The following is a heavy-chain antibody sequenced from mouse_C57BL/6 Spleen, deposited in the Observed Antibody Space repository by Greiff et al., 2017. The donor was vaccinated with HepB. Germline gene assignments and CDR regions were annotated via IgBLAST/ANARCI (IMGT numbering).Heavy chain of an antibody. Sequence: VQLQQSGAELVMPGASVKLSCKASGYTFTSYWMHWVKQRPGQGLEWIGEIDPSDSYTNYNQKFKGKSTLTVDKSSSTAYMQLSSLTSEDSAVYYCARSRNGNFHFDYWGQGTTLTVSS. D-gene: IGHD2-1*01. CDR3: ARSRNGNFHFDY. CDR1: GYTFTSYW. J-gene: IGHJ2*01. CDR2: IDPSDSYT. V-gene: IGHV1-69*01.